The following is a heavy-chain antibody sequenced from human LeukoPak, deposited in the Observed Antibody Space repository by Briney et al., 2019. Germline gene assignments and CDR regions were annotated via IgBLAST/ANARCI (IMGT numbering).Heavy chain of an antibody. J-gene: IGHJ5*02. CDR2: ISSNGDNT. Sequence: GGSLRLSCAASGFTFSSYAMYWVRQAPGKGLEYVSSISSNGDNTYYVNSAKGRFTISRDNSKNTVYLQMGSLRAEDMAVYYCARGGGPYYGGKEGLPWGQGTLVTVSS. CDR3: ARGGGPYYGGKEGLP. CDR1: GFTFSSYA. D-gene: IGHD4-23*01. V-gene: IGHV3-64*01.